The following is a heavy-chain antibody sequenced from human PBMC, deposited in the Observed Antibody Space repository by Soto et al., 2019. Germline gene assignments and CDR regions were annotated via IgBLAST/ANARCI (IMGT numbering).Heavy chain of an antibody. CDR1: GFTFSSYA. D-gene: IGHD3-3*01. CDR2: ISGSGGST. V-gene: IGHV3-23*01. CDR3: AKTALRYDFWSGYYIDY. J-gene: IGHJ4*02. Sequence: GGSLRLSCAASGFTFSSYAMSWVRQAPGKGLEWVSAISGSGGSTYYADSVKGRFTISRDNSKNTLYLQMNSLRAEDTAVYYCAKTALRYDFWSGYYIDYWGQGTLVTVSS.